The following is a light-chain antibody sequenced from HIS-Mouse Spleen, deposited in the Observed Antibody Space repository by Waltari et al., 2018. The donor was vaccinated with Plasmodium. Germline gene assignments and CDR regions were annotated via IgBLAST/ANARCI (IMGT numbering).Light chain of an antibody. Sequence: LTCTLRSGINVGTYRIYWYQQKPGSPPQYLLRYKSDSDKQQGSGVPSRFSGSKDASANAGILLISGLQSEDEADYYCMIWHSSAWVFGGGTKLTVL. CDR1: SGINVGTYR. CDR3: MIWHSSAWV. V-gene: IGLV5-45*01. CDR2: YKSDSDK. J-gene: IGLJ3*02.